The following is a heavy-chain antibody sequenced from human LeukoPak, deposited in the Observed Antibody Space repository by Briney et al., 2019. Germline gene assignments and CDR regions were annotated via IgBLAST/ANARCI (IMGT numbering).Heavy chain of an antibody. J-gene: IGHJ5*02. CDR3: ARGLGRHKERPIVGATDRWFDP. V-gene: IGHV3-66*01. D-gene: IGHD1-26*01. CDR1: GFTFSSYS. CDR2: IYSGGST. Sequence: PGGSLRLSCAASGFTFSSYSMNWVRQAAGKGLEWVSAIYSGGSTDYADSVKGRFTISRDNSKNTLYLQMNSLRAEDTAVYYCARGLGRHKERPIVGATDRWFDPWGQGTLVTVSS.